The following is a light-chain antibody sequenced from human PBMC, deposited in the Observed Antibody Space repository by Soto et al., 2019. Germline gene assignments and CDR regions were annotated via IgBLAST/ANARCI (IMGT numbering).Light chain of an antibody. Sequence: DLQMSQSPSSLSASVGDKVTITCRASQSISSYLNWYQQKPGEAPKLLLYAASSLQSGVPSRFSGSGSGTDFTLTISSLQPEDFATYYCQQTYSIPPYTFGQGTNLEIK. CDR3: QQTYSIPPYT. V-gene: IGKV1-39*01. J-gene: IGKJ2*01. CDR1: QSISSY. CDR2: AAS.